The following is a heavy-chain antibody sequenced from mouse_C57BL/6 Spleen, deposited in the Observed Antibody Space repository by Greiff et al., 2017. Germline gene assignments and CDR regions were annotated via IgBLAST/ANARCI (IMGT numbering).Heavy chain of an antibody. CDR1: GFTFSDYY. CDR3: ARGGNYYAMDY. J-gene: IGHJ4*01. Sequence: EVKLVESGGGLVQSGRSLRLSCATSGFTFSDYYMEWVRQAPGKGLEWIGESRNKANDYTTEDSASVKGRLIVSRDTSQSIIYLQMNTLRAEDAAIYDCARGGNYYAMDYWGQGTSVTVSS. V-gene: IGHV7-1*01. D-gene: IGHD2-1*01. CDR2: SRNKANDYTT.